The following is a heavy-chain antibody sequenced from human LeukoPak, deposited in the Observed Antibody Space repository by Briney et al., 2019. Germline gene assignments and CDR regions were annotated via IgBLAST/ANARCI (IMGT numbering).Heavy chain of an antibody. CDR1: GGSISSSSYY. J-gene: IGHJ3*02. D-gene: IGHD3-16*01. CDR3: ARHATHRGAFDI. V-gene: IGHV4-39*01. Sequence: SETLSLTCTVSGGSISSSSYYWGWIRQPPGKGLEWIGSIYYSGSTYYNPSLKSRVTISVDTSKNQFSLKLSSVTAADTAVYYCARHATHRGAFDIWGQGTMVTVSS. CDR2: IYYSGST.